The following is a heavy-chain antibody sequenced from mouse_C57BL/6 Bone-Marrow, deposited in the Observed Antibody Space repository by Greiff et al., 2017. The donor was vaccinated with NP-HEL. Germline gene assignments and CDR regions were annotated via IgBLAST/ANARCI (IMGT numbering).Heavy chain of an antibody. Sequence: QVQLQQSGAELMKPGASVKLSCKATGYTFTGYWIEWVKQRPGHGLEWIGEILPGSGSTNYNEKFKGKATFTADTSSNTAYMQLSSLTTEDSAIYYCARGRGGRPLMVTTEAWFAYWGQGTLVTVSA. CDR2: ILPGSGST. CDR1: GYTFTGYW. D-gene: IGHD2-2*01. J-gene: IGHJ3*01. V-gene: IGHV1-9*01. CDR3: ARGRGGRPLMVTTEAWFAY.